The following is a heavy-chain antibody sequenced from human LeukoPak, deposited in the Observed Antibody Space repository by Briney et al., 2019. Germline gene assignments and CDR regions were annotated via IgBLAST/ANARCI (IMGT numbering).Heavy chain of an antibody. V-gene: IGHV6-1*01. CDR1: GDSVSSNSAA. CDR2: TYYRSKWYN. CDR3: ARQYSSGWSYYYGLDV. J-gene: IGHJ6*02. D-gene: IGHD6-19*01. Sequence: QTLSLTCAISGDSVSSNSAARNWIRQSPSRGLEWLGRTYYRSKWYNDYELSVKSRITINPDTSKNQVSLQLSSVTPEDTAVYYCARQYSSGWSYYYGLDVWGQGSTVTVSS.